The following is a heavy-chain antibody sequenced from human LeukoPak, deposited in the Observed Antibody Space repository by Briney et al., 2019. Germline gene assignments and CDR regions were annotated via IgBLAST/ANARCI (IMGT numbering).Heavy chain of an antibody. CDR1: GASISSNRYY. V-gene: IGHV4-39*01. CDR3: ARHEHIYGLFSYFDY. J-gene: IGHJ4*02. Sequence: SETLSLTCTLSGASISSNRYYWGWIRQPPGKGLEWIASIYFSGDTYYNPSLKSRVTISVDTSKNQFSLKLRSVTAADTAVYYCARHEHIYGLFSYFDYWGQGTLVTVSS. CDR2: IYFSGDT. D-gene: IGHD5-18*01.